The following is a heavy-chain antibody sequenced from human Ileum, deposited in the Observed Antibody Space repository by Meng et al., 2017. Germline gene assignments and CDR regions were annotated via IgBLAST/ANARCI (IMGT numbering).Heavy chain of an antibody. CDR3: AHIFDS. V-gene: IGHV4-4*02. J-gene: IGHJ4*02. Sequence: VQGRGLGPGSGGPFGAPPPACAFSGRSTSMSDWWSWVRQPPGKGLEWIAEMNLGGSPNYNPSLKSRVTMSVDKSNDHLSLQLTSVTAADTAVYYCAHIFDSWGQGTLVTVSS. CDR2: MNLGGSP. CDR1: GRSTSMSDW.